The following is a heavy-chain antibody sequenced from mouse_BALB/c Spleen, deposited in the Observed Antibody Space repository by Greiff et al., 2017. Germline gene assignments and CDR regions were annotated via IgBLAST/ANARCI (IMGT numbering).Heavy chain of an antibody. J-gene: IGHJ4*01. V-gene: IGHV5-17*02. Sequence: EVKLVESGGGLVQPGGSRKLSCAASGFTFSSFGMHWVRQAPEKGLEWVAYISSGSSTIYYADTVKGRFTISRDNPKTTLFLQMTSLRSEDTAMYYCARKGEPYYDDAMDYWGQGTSVTVSS. CDR3: ARKGEPYYDDAMDY. CDR1: GFTFSSFG. CDR2: ISSGSSTI. D-gene: IGHD2-4*01.